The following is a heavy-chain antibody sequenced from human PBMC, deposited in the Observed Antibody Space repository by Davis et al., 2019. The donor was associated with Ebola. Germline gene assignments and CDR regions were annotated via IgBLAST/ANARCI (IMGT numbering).Heavy chain of an antibody. CDR3: ARDRRSGSGSYYYYYYGMDV. CDR1: GYTFTSYG. J-gene: IGHJ6*02. CDR2: ISAYNGNT. Sequence: ASVKVSCKASGYTFTSYGISWVRQAPGQGLEWMGWISAYNGNTNYAQKLQGRVTMTTDTSTSTAYMELRSLRSDDTAVYYCARDRRSGSGSYYYYYYGMDVWGQGTTVTVSS. V-gene: IGHV1-18*01. D-gene: IGHD3-10*01.